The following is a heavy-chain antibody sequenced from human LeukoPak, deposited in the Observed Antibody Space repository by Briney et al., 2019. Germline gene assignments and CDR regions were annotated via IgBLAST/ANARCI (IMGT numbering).Heavy chain of an antibody. J-gene: IGHJ4*02. CDR2: INTNSGVT. V-gene: IGHV1-2*02. CDR1: GYTFTSYG. CDR3: ARGFNYPYYFDY. Sequence: ASVKVPCKASGYTFTSYGISWVRQAPGQGLEWVGWINTNSGVTNYAQKFQGRVTMTRDTSITTAYMELSRLTSDDTAVYYCARGFNYPYYFDYWGQGTRVTVSS. D-gene: IGHD1-7*01.